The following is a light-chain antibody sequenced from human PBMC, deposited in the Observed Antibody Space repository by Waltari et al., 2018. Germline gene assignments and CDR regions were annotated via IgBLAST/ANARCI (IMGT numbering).Light chain of an antibody. V-gene: IGKV1-8*01. CDR2: AAS. J-gene: IGKJ1*01. CDR1: QGISSY. CDR3: QQYYSWGT. Sequence: AIRMTQSPSSLSASTGDRVTITCRASQGISSYLAWYQQKPGKAPKLLIYAASTLQNGVPSRFSGSGSGTDFTLTISCLQSEDFATYYCQQYYSWGTFGQGTKVEIK.